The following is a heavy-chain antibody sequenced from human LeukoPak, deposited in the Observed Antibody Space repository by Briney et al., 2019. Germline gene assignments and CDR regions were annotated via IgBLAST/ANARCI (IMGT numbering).Heavy chain of an antibody. V-gene: IGHV1-46*01. CDR3: AREPGSGYSSRSMNV. D-gene: IGHD3-22*01. Sequence: GASVKVSCKASGYTFTSYYMHWVRQAPGQGPEWMGIINPSGGSTSYAQKFQGRVTMTRDTSTSTVYMELSSLRSEDTAVYYCAREPGSGYSSRSMNVWGQGTTVTVSS. CDR2: INPSGGST. CDR1: GYTFTSYY. J-gene: IGHJ6*02.